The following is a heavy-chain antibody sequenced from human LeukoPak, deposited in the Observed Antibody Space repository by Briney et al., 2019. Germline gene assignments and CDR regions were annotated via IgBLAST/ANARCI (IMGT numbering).Heavy chain of an antibody. Sequence: GASVKVSCKASGYTFTGYYMHWVRQAPGQGLEWMGWINPNSGGTNYAQKFQGRVTMTRDTSISTAYMELSSLRSEDTAVYYCATEQLWLPQVFDYWGQGTLVTVSS. CDR1: GYTFTGYY. V-gene: IGHV1-2*02. CDR3: ATEQLWLPQVFDY. J-gene: IGHJ4*02. CDR2: INPNSGGT. D-gene: IGHD5-18*01.